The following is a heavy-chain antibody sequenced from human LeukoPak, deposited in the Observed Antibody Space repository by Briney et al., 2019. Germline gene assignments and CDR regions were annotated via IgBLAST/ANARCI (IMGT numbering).Heavy chain of an antibody. CDR3: GRGANYDFWSGYYVGY. CDR2: ISSSSSYI. J-gene: IGHJ4*02. Sequence: GGSLRLSCAASGFTFSSYSMNWVRQAPGKGLEWVSSISSSSSYIYYADSENGRFAISRDNAKHSLHLQMHSLRAEDTAVYYCGRGANYDFWSGYYVGYWGQGTLVTVSS. CDR1: GFTFSSYS. V-gene: IGHV3-21*01. D-gene: IGHD3-3*01.